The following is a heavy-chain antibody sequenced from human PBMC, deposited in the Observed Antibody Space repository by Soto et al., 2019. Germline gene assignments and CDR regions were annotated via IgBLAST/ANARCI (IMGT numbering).Heavy chain of an antibody. CDR2: ISGSGGST. D-gene: IGHD1-26*01. CDR1: GFTFSSYA. V-gene: IGHV3-23*01. J-gene: IGHJ4*02. CDR3: AKDLGSYYATTDFDY. Sequence: PAGSLRLSCAASGFTFSSYAMSWVRQAPGKGLEWVSAISGSGGSTYYADSVKGRFTISRDNSKNTLYLQMNSLRAEDTAVYYCAKDLGSYYATTDFDYWGQGTLVTVSS.